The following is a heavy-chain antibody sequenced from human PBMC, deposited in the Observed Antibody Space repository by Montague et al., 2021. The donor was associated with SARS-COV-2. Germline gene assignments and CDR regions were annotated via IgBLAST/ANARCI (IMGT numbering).Heavy chain of an antibody. J-gene: IGHJ3*02. CDR3: ARDQGGYGTFDI. V-gene: IGHV3-11*01. D-gene: IGHD5-12*01. CDR2: ISGSGSKT. Sequence: SLRLSCAASGFIFSDYYMTWIRQAPGKGLEWVSHISGSGSKTYYADSVKGRFTISRDTANNSVYLQVNFLGAEDTAVYYCARDQGGYGTFDIWGQGTMVTASS. CDR1: GFIFSDYY.